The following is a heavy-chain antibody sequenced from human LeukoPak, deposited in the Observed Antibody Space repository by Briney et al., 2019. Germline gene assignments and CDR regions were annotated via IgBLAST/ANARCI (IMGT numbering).Heavy chain of an antibody. V-gene: IGHV3-20*04. CDR2: INWNGGST. D-gene: IGHD2-21*02. CDR3: ARDGLRRPPTPYCGGDCPLDY. CDR1: GFTFDDYG. Sequence: GGSLRLSCAASGFTFDDYGMSWVRQAPGKGLEWVSGINWNGGSTGYADSVKGRFTISRDNAKNSLYLQMNSLRVEDTAMYYCARDGLRRPPTPYCGGDCPLDYWGQGTLVSVSS. J-gene: IGHJ4*02.